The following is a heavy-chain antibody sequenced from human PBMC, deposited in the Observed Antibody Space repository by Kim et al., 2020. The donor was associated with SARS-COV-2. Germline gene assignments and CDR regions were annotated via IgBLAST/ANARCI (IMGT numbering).Heavy chain of an antibody. CDR1: GYTFTSYA. V-gene: IGHV1-3*01. D-gene: IGHD3-22*01. J-gene: IGHJ3*02. CDR3: ARKITMTSPANPQVSNAFDI. CDR2: INAGNGNT. Sequence: ASVKVSCKASGYTFTSYAMHWVRQAPGQRLEWMGWINAGNGNTKYSQKFQGRVTITRDTSASTAYMELSSLRSEDTAVYYCARKITMTSPANPQVSNAFDIWGQGTMVTVSS.